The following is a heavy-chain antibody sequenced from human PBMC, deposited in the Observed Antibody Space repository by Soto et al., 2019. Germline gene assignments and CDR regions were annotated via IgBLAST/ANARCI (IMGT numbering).Heavy chain of an antibody. J-gene: IGHJ4*02. CDR3: ARGAVMPDS. D-gene: IGHD3-16*01. CDR1: GFTFDSFA. V-gene: IGHV3-23*01. Sequence: GGSLRLSCAASGFTFDSFAMTWVRQAPGKGLEWVSAISASGGSTFYADSVKGRFTISRDSSKNTLYLQMNSLRAEDTAVYYCARGAVMPDSWGQGTLVTVSS. CDR2: ISASGGST.